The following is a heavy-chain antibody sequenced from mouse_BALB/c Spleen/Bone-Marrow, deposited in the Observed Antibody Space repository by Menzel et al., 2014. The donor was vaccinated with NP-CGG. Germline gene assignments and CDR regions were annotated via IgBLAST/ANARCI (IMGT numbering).Heavy chain of an antibody. CDR3: ARGGISIDY. CDR1: GYAFSIYW. V-gene: IGHV1-80*01. CDR2: IYPGDDDT. Sequence: QVQLQQSGAELVRPGSSVKISCKASGYAFSIYWMNWVKQRPGQGLEWIGQIYPGDDDTDYNGKFKGKATLTADRSSSTAYMQLNSLTSEDSAVYYFARGGISIDYWGQGTT. J-gene: IGHJ2*01.